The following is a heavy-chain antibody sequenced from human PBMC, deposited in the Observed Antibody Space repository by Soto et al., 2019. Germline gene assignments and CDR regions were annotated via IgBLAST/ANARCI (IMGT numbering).Heavy chain of an antibody. CDR1: GFSFSDHF. V-gene: IGHV3-72*01. Sequence: EVQLVESGGGLVQPGGSLRLSCAASGFSFSDHFMDWVRQAPGKGLEWVGRIRNEAKSYTTAYAASVEGRFIISRDDSKMSVYQQTTSLLSDDSAVYYCARDRGLVQGARTGYDMDGWGQGNTVTVSS. J-gene: IGHJ6*02. CDR3: ARDRGLVQGARTGYDMDG. CDR2: IRNEAKSYTT. D-gene: IGHD3-10*01.